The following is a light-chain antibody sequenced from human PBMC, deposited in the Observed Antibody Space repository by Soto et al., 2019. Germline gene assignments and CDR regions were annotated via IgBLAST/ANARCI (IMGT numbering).Light chain of an antibody. V-gene: IGKV3D-15*01. CDR3: QQYNNWPLT. CDR1: QSVSSD. Sequence: EIVMTQSPATLSVSPGERVTLSCRASQSVSSDLAWYQQKPGQAPSLVVYGASTRATGAPARFSGSASGTEFTLTISSLQSEDFAVYYCQQYNNWPLTFGGGTKVEIK. CDR2: GAS. J-gene: IGKJ4*01.